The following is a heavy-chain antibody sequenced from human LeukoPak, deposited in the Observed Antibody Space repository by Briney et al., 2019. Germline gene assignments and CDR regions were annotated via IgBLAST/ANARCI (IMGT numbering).Heavy chain of an antibody. CDR2: IYHSGST. V-gene: IGHV4-4*02. CDR3: ARARHYYDSPGGY. D-gene: IGHD3-22*01. J-gene: IGHJ4*02. Sequence: SGTLSLTCAVSGGSISSSNWWSWVRQPPGKGREWIGEIYHSGSTNYNPSLKSRVTISVDKSKNQFSLKLSSVTAADTAVYYCARARHYYDSPGGYWGQGTLVTVSS. CDR1: GGSISSSNW.